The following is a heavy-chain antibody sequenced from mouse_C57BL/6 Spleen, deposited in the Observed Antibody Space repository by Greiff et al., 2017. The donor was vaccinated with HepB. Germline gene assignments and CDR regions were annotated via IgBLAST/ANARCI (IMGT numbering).Heavy chain of an antibody. CDR1: GYAFSSSW. D-gene: IGHD1-1*01. CDR2: IYPGDGDT. Sequence: VQLQQSGPELVKPGASVKISCKASGYAFSSSWMNWVKQRPGKGLEWIGRIYPGDGDTNYNGKFKGKATLTADKSSSTAYMQLSSLTSEDSAVYFCARGGANYYGSLWYFDVWGTGTTVTVSS. J-gene: IGHJ1*03. CDR3: ARGGANYYGSLWYFDV. V-gene: IGHV1-82*01.